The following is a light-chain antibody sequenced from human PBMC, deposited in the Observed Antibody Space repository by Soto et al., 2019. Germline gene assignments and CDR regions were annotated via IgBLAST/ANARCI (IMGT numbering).Light chain of an antibody. CDR3: AAWDDSLNGVL. V-gene: IGLV1-44*01. CDR2: NNN. Sequence: VLTQPPSASTTPGQRVTISCSGSSSNIGTNTVNWYQQLPGTAPKLLIYNNNQRPSGVPDRISGSKSATSASLAISGLQSEDEADYYCAAWDDSLNGVLFGGGTKLTVL. CDR1: SSNIGTNT. J-gene: IGLJ2*01.